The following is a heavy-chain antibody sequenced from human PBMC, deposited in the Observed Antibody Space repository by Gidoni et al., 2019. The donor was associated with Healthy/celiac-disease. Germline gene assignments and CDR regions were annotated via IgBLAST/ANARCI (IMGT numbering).Heavy chain of an antibody. CDR2: ISYDGSNK. CDR1: GFTFSSYG. V-gene: IGHV3-30*18. CDR3: AKDESYSGYDRVAPGAY. Sequence: LRLPCAASGFTFSSYGMHWVRQAPGKGLEWVAVISYDGSNKYYADSVKGRFTISRDNSKNTLYLQMNSLRAEDTAVYYCAKDESYSGYDRVAPGAYWGQGTLVTVSS. D-gene: IGHD5-12*01. J-gene: IGHJ4*02.